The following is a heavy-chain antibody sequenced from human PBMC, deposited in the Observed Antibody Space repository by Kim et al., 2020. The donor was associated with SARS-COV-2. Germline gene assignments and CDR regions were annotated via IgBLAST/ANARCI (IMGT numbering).Heavy chain of an antibody. CDR3: VSSSGYAV. J-gene: IGHJ6*03. V-gene: IGHV3-15*01. CDR2: GGTT. D-gene: IGHD5-12*01. Sequence: GGTTDYAAPVNGRFTISRDDSKDTLYLQMNSLISEDTAVYYCVSSSGYAVWGKGTTVTVSS.